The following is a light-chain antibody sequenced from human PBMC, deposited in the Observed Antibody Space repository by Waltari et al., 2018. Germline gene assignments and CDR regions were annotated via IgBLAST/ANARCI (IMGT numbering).Light chain of an antibody. CDR1: SSNTGAGDD. J-gene: IGLJ2*01. CDR3: QSYDSSLSGRGV. CDR2: GNS. Sequence: QSVLTQPPSVSGAPGPRVTIPCTGSSSNTGAGDDVHWYLQLPGTAPNLLIYGNSNRPSGVPDRFSGSKSGTSASLAITGLQAEDEADYYCQSYDSSLSGRGVFGGGTKLTVL. V-gene: IGLV1-40*01.